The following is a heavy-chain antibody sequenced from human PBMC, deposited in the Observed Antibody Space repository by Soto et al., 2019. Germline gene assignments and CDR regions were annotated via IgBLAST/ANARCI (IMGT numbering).Heavy chain of an antibody. D-gene: IGHD3-10*01. V-gene: IGHV3-30*03. CDR2: ISYDGSNT. CDR1: GFPFTTYG. J-gene: IGHJ4*02. Sequence: QVLLVESGGGVVQPGRSLRLSCAASGFPFTTYGMHWVREGPGKGLEWVAVISYDGSNTYYADSVKGRFTISRDNSKNTLYLQVSSLRTEDTALYYGVGGQYDFDYRGQGTLVTVSS. CDR3: VGGQYDFDY.